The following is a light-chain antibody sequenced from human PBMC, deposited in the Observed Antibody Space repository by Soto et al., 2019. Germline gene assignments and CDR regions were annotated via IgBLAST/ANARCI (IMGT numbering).Light chain of an antibody. J-gene: IGLJ1*01. CDR1: SSDVGGYNY. CDR3: SSYTSSSTLEYV. CDR2: EVS. V-gene: IGLV2-14*01. Sequence: QSALTQPASVSGSPGQSITISCTGTSSDVGGYNYVSWYQQHPGKAPKLMIYEVSNRPSGVSNRLAGSKSGNTASLTISGLQAEDEAYYYCSSYTSSSTLEYVFGTGTKVTVL.